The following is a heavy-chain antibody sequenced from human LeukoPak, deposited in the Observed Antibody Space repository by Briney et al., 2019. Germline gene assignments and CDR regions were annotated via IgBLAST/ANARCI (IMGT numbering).Heavy chain of an antibody. CDR3: ARGLMMAVAGRGEFHY. D-gene: IGHD6-13*01. Sequence: PSETLSLTCSVSGGSISSYYWSWIRQPPPKGLEWIGYIYYSGSTNYNPSLKSRVTISVDTSKNQFSLKLSSVTAADTAVYYCARGLMMAVAGRGEFHYWGQATLVTVSS. CDR2: IYYSGST. V-gene: IGHV4-59*01. J-gene: IGHJ4*02. CDR1: GGSISSYY.